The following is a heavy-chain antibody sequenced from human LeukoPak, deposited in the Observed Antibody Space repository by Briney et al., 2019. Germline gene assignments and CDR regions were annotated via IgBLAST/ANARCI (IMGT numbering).Heavy chain of an antibody. D-gene: IGHD1-26*01. CDR1: GFTFSSNP. V-gene: IGHV3-48*04. CDR3: VRSGSYFSK. CDR2: ISSGSTTI. J-gene: IGHJ4*02. Sequence: GGSLRLSCAASGFTFSSNPMNWVRQAPGKGLEWVSYISSGSTTIYYADSVKGRFTISRDNAKNSLYLQMNSLRAEDTAMYYCVRSGSYFSKWGQGTLVTVSS.